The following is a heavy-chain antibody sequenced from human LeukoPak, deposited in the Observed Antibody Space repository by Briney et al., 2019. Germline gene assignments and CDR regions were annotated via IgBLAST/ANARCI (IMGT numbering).Heavy chain of an antibody. CDR3: AREVGRFGRYYYGMDV. CDR1: GYTFTSYA. CDR2: INTNTGNP. Sequence: ASVKVSCKASGYTFTSYAMNWVRQAPGQGLEWMGWINTNTGNPTYAQGFTGRFVFSLDTSVSTAYLQISSLKAEDTAVYYCAREVGRFGRYYYGMDVWGQGTTVTVSS. D-gene: IGHD3-10*01. J-gene: IGHJ6*02. V-gene: IGHV7-4-1*02.